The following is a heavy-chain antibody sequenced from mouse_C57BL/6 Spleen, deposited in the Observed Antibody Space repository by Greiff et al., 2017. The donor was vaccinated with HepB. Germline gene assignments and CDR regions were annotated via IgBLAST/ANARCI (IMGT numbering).Heavy chain of an antibody. D-gene: IGHD2-4*01. CDR2: ISYDGSN. V-gene: IGHV3-6*01. Sequence: EVKLVESGPGLVKPSQSLSLTCSVTGYSITSGYYWNWIRQFPGNKLEWMGYISYDGSNNYNPSLKNRISITRDTSKNQFFLKLNSVTTEDTATYYCAREDDYYFDYWGQGTTLTVSS. CDR1: GYSITSGYY. J-gene: IGHJ2*01. CDR3: AREDDYYFDY.